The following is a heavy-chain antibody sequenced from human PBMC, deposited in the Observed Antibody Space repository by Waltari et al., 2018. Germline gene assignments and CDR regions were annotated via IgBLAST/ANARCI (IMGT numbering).Heavy chain of an antibody. CDR1: GGTFSSYA. D-gene: IGHD2-15*01. J-gene: IGHJ4*02. CDR2: IIAIFGTA. CDR3: ASCSGGSCYSGYYSDY. Sequence: QVQLVQSGAEVKKPGSSVKVSCKASGGTFSSYAISWVRQAPGQGLEWMGGIIAIFGTANYEKKFQGRVTITADESTSTAYMELSSLRSEDTAVYYCASCSGGSCYSGYYSDYWGQGTLVTVSS. V-gene: IGHV1-69*01.